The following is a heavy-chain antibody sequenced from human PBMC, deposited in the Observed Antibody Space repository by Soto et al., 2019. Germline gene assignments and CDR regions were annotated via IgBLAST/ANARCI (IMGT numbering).Heavy chain of an antibody. CDR2: ISYDGSNE. Sequence: QLVESGGGVVLPGTSLRLSCAGSGFDFRGLAMHWVRQAPGKGPEWVAVISYDGSNEYYGDSVKGRFIISRDNSNNSVYLEMNCLRAEDTSRYYAGVSNDETEGGSFDIWGPGTMVSVS. V-gene: IGHV3-30*03. D-gene: IGHD3-10*01. CDR3: GVSNDETEGGSFDI. CDR1: GFDFRGLA. J-gene: IGHJ3*02.